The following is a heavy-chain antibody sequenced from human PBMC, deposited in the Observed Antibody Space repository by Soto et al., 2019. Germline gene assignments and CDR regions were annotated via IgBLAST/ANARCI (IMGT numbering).Heavy chain of an antibody. Sequence: QVQLVQSGAEVKKPGASVKVSCKASGYTFTSYYMHWVRQAPGQGLEWMGIINPSGGSTSYAQKFQGRVTMPRDTSTSTVYMELSSLRSEDTAVYYCARSLAPKRQGLVPQQYYFDYWGQGTLVTVSS. CDR2: INPSGGST. CDR1: GYTFTSYY. D-gene: IGHD6-19*01. V-gene: IGHV1-46*01. CDR3: ARSLAPKRQGLVPQQYYFDY. J-gene: IGHJ4*02.